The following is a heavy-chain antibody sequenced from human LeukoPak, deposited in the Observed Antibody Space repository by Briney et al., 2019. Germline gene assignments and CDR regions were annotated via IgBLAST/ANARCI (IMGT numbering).Heavy chain of an antibody. Sequence: SETLSLTCTVSGGSISSGDYYWSWIRQPPGKGLECIGYIHYSGSTKFNPSLKSRVTISVDTSKNQFSLKLSSVTAADTAVYFCARVIMVRGLTFYYYAMDVWGQGTTVTVSS. CDR1: GGSISSGDYY. CDR3: ARVIMVRGLTFYYYAMDV. CDR2: IHYSGST. V-gene: IGHV4-61*08. D-gene: IGHD3-10*01. J-gene: IGHJ6*02.